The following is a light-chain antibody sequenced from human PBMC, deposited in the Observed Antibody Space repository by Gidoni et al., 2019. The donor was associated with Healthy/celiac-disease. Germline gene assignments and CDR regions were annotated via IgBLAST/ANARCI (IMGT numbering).Light chain of an antibody. V-gene: IGKV3-20*01. CDR2: GAS. Sequence: EIVLTQXPCTLSLSPGERATPXCRASQSVSSSYXAWYQQKPGQAPRLLIYGASRRAXXXPDXXXGXXXGTDXTLTXXRLXXXDFAXYYCXXXGXXXTFXXGTKVEIK. CDR1: QSVSSSY. CDR3: XXXGXXXT. J-gene: IGKJ1*01.